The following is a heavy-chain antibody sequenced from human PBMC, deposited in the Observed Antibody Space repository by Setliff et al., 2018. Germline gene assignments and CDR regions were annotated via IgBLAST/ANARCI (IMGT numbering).Heavy chain of an antibody. CDR2: ISSSSSTI. J-gene: IGHJ4*02. V-gene: IGHV3-48*01. CDR1: GFTFSSYS. D-gene: IGHD3-3*01. Sequence: PGGSLRLSCAASGFTFSSYSMNWVRQAPGKGLEWVSYISSSSSTIYYAYSVKGRFTISRDNAKNSLYLQMNSLRAEDTATYYCTRGTFSDFWSGDYYDYWGQGTLVTVSS. CDR3: TRGTFSDFWSGDYYDY.